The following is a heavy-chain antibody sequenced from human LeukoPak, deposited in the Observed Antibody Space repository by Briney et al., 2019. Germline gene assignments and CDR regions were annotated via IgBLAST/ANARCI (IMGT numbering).Heavy chain of an antibody. V-gene: IGHV3-48*04. CDR1: GFTFSSYS. CDR3: ARSSEGYFDSKDY. Sequence: GGSLRLSCAASGFTFSSYSMNWVRQAPGKGLEWVSYISSSSSTIYYADSVKGRFTISRDNAKNSLYLQMNSQRAEDTAVYYCARSSEGYFDSKDYWGQGTLVTVSS. D-gene: IGHD3-9*01. J-gene: IGHJ4*02. CDR2: ISSSSSTI.